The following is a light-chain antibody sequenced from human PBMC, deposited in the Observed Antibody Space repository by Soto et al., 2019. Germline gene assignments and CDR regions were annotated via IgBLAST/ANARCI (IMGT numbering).Light chain of an antibody. CDR3: SSYTSCRTHV. CDR2: EVS. CDR1: SSDVGGYNY. V-gene: IGLV2-14*01. J-gene: IGLJ1*01. Sequence: QSALTQPASVSGSPGQSITISCTGTSSDVGGYNYVSWYQQHPGKAPKLMIYEVSNRPSGVSKRFSGSKYGNTASLTISGLQAEDEADYYCSSYTSCRTHVSGTGTKLTVL.